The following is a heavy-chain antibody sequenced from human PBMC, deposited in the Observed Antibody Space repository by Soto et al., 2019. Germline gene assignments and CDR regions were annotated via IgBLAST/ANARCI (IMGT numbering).Heavy chain of an antibody. CDR2: IYYSGST. CDR1: GGSISRYY. V-gene: IGHV4-59*01. D-gene: IGHD3-10*01. CDR3: ARVWGGAFDI. J-gene: IGHJ3*02. Sequence: SQPLSVTCSVVGGSISRYYWICIRQPPGKGLEWIGYIYYSGSTNYNPSLKSRVTISVDTSKNQFSLKLSSVTAADTAVYYCARVWGGAFDIWGQGTMVTVSS.